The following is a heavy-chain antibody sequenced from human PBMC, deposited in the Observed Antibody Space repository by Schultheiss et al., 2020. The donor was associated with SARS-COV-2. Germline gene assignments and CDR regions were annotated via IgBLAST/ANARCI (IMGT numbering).Heavy chain of an antibody. D-gene: IGHD3-16*01. CDR2: INHSGST. CDR1: GYSISSGYY. V-gene: IGHV4-38-2*01. J-gene: IGHJ5*02. CDR3: ARVGGHPVYNWFDP. Sequence: SQTLSLTCAVSGYSISSGYYWGWIRQPPGKGLEWIGEINHSGSTNYNPSLKSRVTISLDTSKNQFSLKLRSVTAADTAVYYCARVGGHPVYNWFDPWGQGTLVTVSS.